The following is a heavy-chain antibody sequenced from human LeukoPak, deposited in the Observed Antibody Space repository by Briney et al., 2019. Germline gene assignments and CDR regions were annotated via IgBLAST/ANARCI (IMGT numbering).Heavy chain of an antibody. J-gene: IGHJ3*01. CDR1: VYTFINSS. Sequence: GASLKGSCKASVYTFINSSMHWVRHAPVQGLEWMGWINPNSDYTFYAQKFQGRVTLTRDTSISTVYMELSTLTSDDTALYDCAVAPGDYWGQGTMVTVSS. CDR2: INPNSDYT. V-gene: IGHV1-2*02. D-gene: IGHD3-16*01. CDR3: AVAPGDY.